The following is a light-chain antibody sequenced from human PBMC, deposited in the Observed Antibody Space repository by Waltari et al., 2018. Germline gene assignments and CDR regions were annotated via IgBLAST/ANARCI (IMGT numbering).Light chain of an antibody. J-gene: IGLJ3*02. Sequence: QTVVNQEPSLSVSTGGTVTLTCALSSGSLSPTSYATWYQPTPGQAPRTLVYKANARSSGVPDRFSGSILGNTAALTITGAQADDESDYYCALYMGSGIWVFGGGTRLTVL. CDR3: ALYMGSGIWV. CDR1: SGSLSPTSY. CDR2: KAN. V-gene: IGLV8-61*01.